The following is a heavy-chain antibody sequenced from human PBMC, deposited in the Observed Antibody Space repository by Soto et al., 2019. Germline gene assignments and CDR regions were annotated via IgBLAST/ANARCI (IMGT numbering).Heavy chain of an antibody. Sequence: EVQLVESGGGLVKPGGSLRLSCAVSRFTFSNYAMNWVRQAPGKGLEWVSSISSSSTYRYYADSVKGRFTISRDNAKNSLYLQQNSLRAEDTAVYYCARERGGWREGGWGQGTLVTVSS. CDR2: ISSSSTYR. D-gene: IGHD6-19*01. J-gene: IGHJ4*02. CDR3: ARERGGWREGG. V-gene: IGHV3-21*02. CDR1: RFTFSNYA.